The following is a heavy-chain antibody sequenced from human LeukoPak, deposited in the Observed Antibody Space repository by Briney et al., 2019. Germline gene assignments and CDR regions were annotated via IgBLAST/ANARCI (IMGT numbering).Heavy chain of an antibody. CDR3: ARPLHTTIFGVGWFDH. Sequence: SETLSLTCTVSGGSISSSSYYWGWIRQPPGKGLEWIGSIYYSGSTHYNPSLKSRVTISVDTSKNQFSLKLSSVTAADTAVYYCARPLHTTIFGVGWFDHWGQGTLVTVSS. V-gene: IGHV4-39*01. J-gene: IGHJ5*02. D-gene: IGHD3-3*01. CDR2: IYYSGST. CDR1: GGSISSSSYY.